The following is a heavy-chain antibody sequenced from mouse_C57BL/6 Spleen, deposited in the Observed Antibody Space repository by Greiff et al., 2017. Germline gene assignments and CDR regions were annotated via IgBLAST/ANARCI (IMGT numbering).Heavy chain of an antibody. J-gene: IGHJ4*01. Sequence: QVQLQQPGAELVMPGASVKLSCKASGHTFTSYWMHWVKQRPGQGLAWIGELDPSDSYTISTQKFTGKSTLTVDKSSSTAYMQLSSLTSEDSAVYYCARSRGDSSGYRAMDCWGPGTSVTVSS. D-gene: IGHD3-2*02. V-gene: IGHV1-69*01. CDR1: GHTFTSYW. CDR2: LDPSDSYT. CDR3: ARSRGDSSGYRAMDC.